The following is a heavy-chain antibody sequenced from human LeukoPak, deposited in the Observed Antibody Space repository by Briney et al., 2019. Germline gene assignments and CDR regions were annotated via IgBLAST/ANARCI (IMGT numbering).Heavy chain of an antibody. V-gene: IGHV3-20*04. J-gene: IGHJ4*02. CDR1: GFTFDDYG. D-gene: IGHD3-10*01. CDR2: INWNGGST. CDR3: ARAGRYYYGSGSFDY. Sequence: PGGSLRLSCAASGFTFDDYGMSWVRHAPRKGLEWVSGINWNGGSTGYADSAKGRFTISRDNAKNSLYLQMNSLRAEDTALYYCARAGRYYYGSGSFDYWGQGTLVTVSS.